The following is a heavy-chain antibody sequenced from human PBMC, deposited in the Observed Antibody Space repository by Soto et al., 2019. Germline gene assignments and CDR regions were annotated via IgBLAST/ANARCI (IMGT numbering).Heavy chain of an antibody. D-gene: IGHD3-16*01. Sequence: QITLKESGPTLVKPTQTLTLTCTFSGFSLSASGVGVGWIRQPPGKALEWLAIIYWDDAKHYSPSLKSSRTNPKDTSKNQVGLKMTNMDPVDKATYYCAHKGGGDRILDYWGQGTLVTVSS. CDR1: GFSLSASGVG. CDR3: AHKGGGDRILDY. J-gene: IGHJ4*02. CDR2: IYWDDAK. V-gene: IGHV2-5*02.